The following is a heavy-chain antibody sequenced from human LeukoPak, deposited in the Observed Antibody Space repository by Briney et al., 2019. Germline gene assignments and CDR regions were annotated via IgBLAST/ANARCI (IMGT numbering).Heavy chain of an antibody. CDR3: AKPQWLSGDYFDY. V-gene: IGHV3-30-3*02. CDR1: GFTFSSYA. D-gene: IGHD5-24*01. J-gene: IGHJ4*02. CDR2: ISYDGSNK. Sequence: GRSLRLSCAASGFTFSSYAMHWVRQAPGKGLEWVAVISYDGSNKYYADPVKGRFTISRDNSKNTLYLQMNSLRAEDTAVYYCAKPQWLSGDYFDYWGQGTLVTVSS.